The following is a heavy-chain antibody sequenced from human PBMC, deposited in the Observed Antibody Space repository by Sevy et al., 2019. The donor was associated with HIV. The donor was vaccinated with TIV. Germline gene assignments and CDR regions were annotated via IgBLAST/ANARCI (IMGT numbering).Heavy chain of an antibody. Sequence: SETLSLTCTVSGGSISSGGYYWSWIRQHPGKGLEWIGYSCYSGSTYYNPSLKSRVTISVDTSKNQFSLKLSSVTAADTAVYYCGRMWFGELLQGGWFDPWGQGTLVTVSS. V-gene: IGHV4-31*03. D-gene: IGHD3-10*01. CDR1: GGSISSGGYY. J-gene: IGHJ5*02. CDR3: GRMWFGELLQGGWFDP. CDR2: SCYSGST.